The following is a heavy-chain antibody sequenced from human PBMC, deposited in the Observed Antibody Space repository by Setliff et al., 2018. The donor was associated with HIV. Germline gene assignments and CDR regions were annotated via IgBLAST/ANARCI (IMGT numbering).Heavy chain of an antibody. D-gene: IGHD3-22*01. CDR2: RSPIFSTT. J-gene: IGHJ3*02. Sequence: GASVKVSCKGSRDTFTTYVVSWVRQAPGQGLEWMGGRSPIFSTTNYAQKFQGRVTITADESTSRAYMELSSLRSEDTAVYYCAITSRGYSLQRGGAFDIWGQGTLVTVSS. V-gene: IGHV1-69*13. CDR3: AITSRGYSLQRGGAFDI. CDR1: RDTFTTYV.